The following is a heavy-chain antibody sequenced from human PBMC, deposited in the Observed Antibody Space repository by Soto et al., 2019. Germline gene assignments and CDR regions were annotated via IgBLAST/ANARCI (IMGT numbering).Heavy chain of an antibody. CDR2: ISWNSGSI. CDR1: GFTFDDYA. CDR3: AKDSSATIAVAGTSFDY. Sequence: SLRLSCAASGFTFDDYAMHWVRQAPGKGLEWVSGISWNSGSIGYADSVKGRFTISRDNAKNSLYLQMNSLRAEDTALYYCAKDSSATIAVAGTSFDYWGQGTLVTVSS. D-gene: IGHD6-19*01. V-gene: IGHV3-9*01. J-gene: IGHJ4*02.